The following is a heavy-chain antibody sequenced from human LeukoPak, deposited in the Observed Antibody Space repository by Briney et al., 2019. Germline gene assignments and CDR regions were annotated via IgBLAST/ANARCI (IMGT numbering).Heavy chain of an antibody. CDR3: ARDRSGYGNEDRFDY. V-gene: IGHV1-18*01. CDR1: GYTFTSYG. J-gene: IGHJ4*02. Sequence: SLKVSCKASGYTFTSYGISWVRQAPGQGHEWMGWISAYNGNTNYAQKLQGRVTMTTDTSTSTACMELRSLRSDDTAVYYCARDRSGYGNEDRFDYWGQGTLVTV. CDR2: ISAYNGNT. D-gene: IGHD5-12*01.